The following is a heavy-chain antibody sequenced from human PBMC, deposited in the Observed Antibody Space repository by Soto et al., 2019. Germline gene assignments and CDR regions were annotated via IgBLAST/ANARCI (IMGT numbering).Heavy chain of an antibody. Sequence: GRSLRHSCTAFGFTFGGYDVRWVIQEKGKGLEWVSAIGTAGDTYYPGSVKGRFTISRENAKNSLYLQMNSLRAGDTAVYYCAREGLSCSGGSCYHDFDIWGQGTMVTVSS. D-gene: IGHD2-15*01. CDR2: IGTAGDT. V-gene: IGHV3-13*01. J-gene: IGHJ3*02. CDR1: GFTFGGYD. CDR3: AREGLSCSGGSCYHDFDI.